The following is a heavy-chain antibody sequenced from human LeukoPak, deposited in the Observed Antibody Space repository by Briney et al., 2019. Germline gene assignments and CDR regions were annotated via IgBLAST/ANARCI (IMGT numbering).Heavy chain of an antibody. J-gene: IGHJ4*02. CDR3: ARDESGY. D-gene: IGHD3-10*01. CDR2: ISGSGGST. V-gene: IGHV3-23*01. Sequence: GGSLRLSCAASGFIFSSYAMSWVRQAPGKGLEWVSTISGSGGSTYYADSVKGRFTISRDNAKNSLYLQMNSLRAEDTAVYYCARDESGYWGQGTLVTVSS. CDR1: GFIFSSYA.